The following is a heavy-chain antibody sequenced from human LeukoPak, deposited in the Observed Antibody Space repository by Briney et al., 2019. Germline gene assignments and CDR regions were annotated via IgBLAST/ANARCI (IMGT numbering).Heavy chain of an antibody. D-gene: IGHD6-13*01. Sequence: GSLRLSCAASGFTFSSYAMSWVRQAPGKGLEWVSAISGSGGSTYYADSVKGRFTISRDNSKNTLYLQMNSLRAEDTAVYYCAKDESSSWYEPYYFDYWGQGTLVTVSS. CDR3: AKDESSSWYEPYYFDY. J-gene: IGHJ4*02. V-gene: IGHV3-23*01. CDR1: GFTFSSYA. CDR2: ISGSGGST.